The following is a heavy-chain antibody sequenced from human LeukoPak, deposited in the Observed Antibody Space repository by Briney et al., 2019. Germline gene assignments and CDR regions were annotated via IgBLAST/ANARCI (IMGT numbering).Heavy chain of an antibody. D-gene: IGHD3-22*01. CDR3: ARGAMYYYDRRQMDV. CDR2: MSPDTGKI. J-gene: IGHJ6*04. Sequence: ASVKVSCKASGYTFTGYYMHWVRQAPGQGLGWMGRMSPDTGKIDFAQKFQGRVTITRNTSINTAYMELSSLRSEDTAVYYCARGAMYYYDRRQMDVWGKGTMVTVSS. CDR1: GYTFTGYY. V-gene: IGHV1-8*02.